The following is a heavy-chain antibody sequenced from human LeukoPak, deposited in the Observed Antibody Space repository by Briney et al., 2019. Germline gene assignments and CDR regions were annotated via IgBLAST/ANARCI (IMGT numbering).Heavy chain of an antibody. CDR1: GGSIGSSDYY. CDR3: ARGFSGKQWPTKKSSDGMDV. Sequence: SETLSLTCTVSGGSIGSSDYYWGWIRQPPGKGLEWIGSMFYSASAYYNPSLNSRVTISVDTSNNQFSLKLNSLTAADTAIYYCARGFSGKQWPTKKSSDGMDVWGRGTTVTVSS. V-gene: IGHV4-39*07. D-gene: IGHD6-19*01. CDR2: MFYSASA. J-gene: IGHJ6*02.